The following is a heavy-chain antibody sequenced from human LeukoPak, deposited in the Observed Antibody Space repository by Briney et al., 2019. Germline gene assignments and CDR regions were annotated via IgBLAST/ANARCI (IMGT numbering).Heavy chain of an antibody. D-gene: IGHD2-21*02. CDR3: ARRLGSYCGGDCYYDDAFDI. Sequence: GASVKVSCKASGYTFTSYYMHWVRQAPGQGLEWMGIINPSGGSTSYAQKFQGRVTMTRDTSTSTVYMELSSLRSGDTAVYYCARRLGSYCGGDCYYDDAFDIWGQGTMVTVSS. CDR1: GYTFTSYY. V-gene: IGHV1-46*01. CDR2: INPSGGST. J-gene: IGHJ3*02.